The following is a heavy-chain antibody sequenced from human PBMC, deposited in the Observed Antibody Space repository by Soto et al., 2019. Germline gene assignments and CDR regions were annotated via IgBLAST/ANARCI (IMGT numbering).Heavy chain of an antibody. J-gene: IGHJ4*02. D-gene: IGHD4-17*01. V-gene: IGHV4-59*08. Sequence: SETLSLTCTVSGGSISSYYWSWIRQPPGKGLEWIGYIYYSGSTNYNPSLKSRVTISVDTSKNQFSLELSSVTAADTAVYYCARRYGVYFDYWGQGTLVTVS. CDR2: IYYSGST. CDR3: ARRYGVYFDY. CDR1: GGSISSYY.